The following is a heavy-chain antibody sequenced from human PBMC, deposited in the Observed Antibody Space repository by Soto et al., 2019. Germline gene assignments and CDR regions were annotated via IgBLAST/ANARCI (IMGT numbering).Heavy chain of an antibody. Sequence: QVQLRQWGAGLLKPSETLSLTCAVFGGSFSDYYWTWIRQPPGKGLEWIGEINHSGTTSYNPSLTSRLTISVDTSNNQCSLKLSSVTAADTAVYYCARKPIYHFFAGYYSVDYWGQGTLVTVSS. CDR3: ARKPIYHFFAGYYSVDY. V-gene: IGHV4-34*01. D-gene: IGHD3-9*01. CDR2: INHSGTT. J-gene: IGHJ4*02. CDR1: GGSFSDYY.